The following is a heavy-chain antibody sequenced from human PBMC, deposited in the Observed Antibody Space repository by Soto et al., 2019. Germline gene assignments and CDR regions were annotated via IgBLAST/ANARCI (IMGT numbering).Heavy chain of an antibody. CDR2: INPNSGGT. V-gene: IGHV1-2*02. CDR1: GYTFSGYY. Sequence: ASVKVSCKASGYTFSGYYIHWVRQAPGHGLEWMGWINPNSGGTNYAQKFQGRVTMTRDTSIRTAYMELSSLTSDDTAVYYCARIAARGSFYYNYGMDVWGQGTTVTVSS. D-gene: IGHD6-6*01. J-gene: IGHJ6*02. CDR3: ARIAARGSFYYNYGMDV.